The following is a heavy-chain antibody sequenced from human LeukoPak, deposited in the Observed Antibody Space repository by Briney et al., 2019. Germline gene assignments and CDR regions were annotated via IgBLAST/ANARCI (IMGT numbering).Heavy chain of an antibody. D-gene: IGHD3-22*01. CDR3: ARGLGDYYDTSDYYYAVPAH. CDR2: MNPNSGDT. CDR1: GQSFATYF. J-gene: IGHJ4*02. Sequence: GASVKVSCKASGQSFATYFIHWVRQATGQGLEWMGWMNPNSGDTAYAQKFLGRVAMTRDTSISTAYMELSSLRSEDTAVYYCARGLGDYYDTSDYYYAVPAHWGQGTLVTVSS. V-gene: IGHV1-8*02.